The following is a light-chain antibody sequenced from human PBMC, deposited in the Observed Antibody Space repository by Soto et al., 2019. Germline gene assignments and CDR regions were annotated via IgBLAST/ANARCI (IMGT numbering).Light chain of an antibody. CDR2: GAS. V-gene: IGKV3-15*01. Sequence: EIVMTQSPATLSVSLGERATLSCRASQSLSSNLAWYQHKPGQAPRLLIYGASTRATGIPARFSGSGSGTEFTLTISSLQSEDFAVYYCQQYNNWPRTFGQGTKVEIK. J-gene: IGKJ1*01. CDR1: QSLSSN. CDR3: QQYNNWPRT.